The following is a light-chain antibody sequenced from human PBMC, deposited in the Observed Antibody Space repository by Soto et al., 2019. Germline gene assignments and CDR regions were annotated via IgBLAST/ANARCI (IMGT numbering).Light chain of an antibody. J-gene: IGLJ2*01. CDR2: EVS. Sequence: QSALTQPASVSGSPGQSITISCTGTSSDVGSYNLVSWYQQHPGKAPKLMIYEVSKRPSGVSNRFSGSKSGNTASLTISGLPAVDQAEYYYYSYAGSSATDVVFGGGTKLTVL. CDR1: SSDVGSYNL. CDR3: YSYAGSSATDVV. V-gene: IGLV2-23*02.